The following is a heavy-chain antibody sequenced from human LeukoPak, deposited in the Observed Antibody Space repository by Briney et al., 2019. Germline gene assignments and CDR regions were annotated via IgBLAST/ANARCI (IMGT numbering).Heavy chain of an antibody. J-gene: IGHJ6*03. Sequence: ASVKVSCKASGYTFTSYDINWVRQATGQGLEWMGWINPNSGGTNYAQKFQGRVTMTRDTSISTAYMELSRLRSDDTAVYYCARDQISLVDPVRYYMDVWGQGTTVTVSS. CDR3: ARDQISLVDPVRYYMDV. V-gene: IGHV1-2*02. CDR1: GYTFTSYD. D-gene: IGHD1-26*01. CDR2: INPNSGGT.